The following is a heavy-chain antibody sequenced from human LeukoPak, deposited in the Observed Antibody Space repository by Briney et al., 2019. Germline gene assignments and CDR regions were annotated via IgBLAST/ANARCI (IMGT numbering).Heavy chain of an antibody. V-gene: IGHV3-30*03. CDR2: ISYDGSNK. D-gene: IGHD2-8*01. J-gene: IGHJ4*02. CDR1: GFTFSSYG. CDR3: ARFRYCTNGVCPYYFDY. Sequence: PGGSLRLSCAASGFTFSSYGMHWVRQAPGKGLEWVAVISYDGSNKYYADSVKGRFTIPRDNSKNTLYLQMNSLRAEDTAVYYCARFRYCTNGVCPYYFDYWGQGTLVTVSS.